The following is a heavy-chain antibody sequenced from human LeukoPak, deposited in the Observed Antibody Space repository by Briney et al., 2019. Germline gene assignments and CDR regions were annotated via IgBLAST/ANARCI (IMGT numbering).Heavy chain of an antibody. CDR1: GGSIDGSTGH. J-gene: IGHJ4*02. D-gene: IGHD3-10*01. Sequence: PSETLSLTCTVSGGSIDGSTGHWGWLRQPPGKGLEWIGSIFYRGSPYYNPSLKSRVTISVDTSKNQFSLKLSSVTAADTAVYYCAKRNAGVYFDYWGQGTLVTVSS. CDR2: IFYRGSP. V-gene: IGHV4-39*07. CDR3: AKRNAGVYFDY.